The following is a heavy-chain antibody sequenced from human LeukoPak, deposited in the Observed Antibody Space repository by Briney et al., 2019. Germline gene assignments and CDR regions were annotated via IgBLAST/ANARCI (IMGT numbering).Heavy chain of an antibody. CDR1: GYSISSGYY. CDR2: IYHSGST. V-gene: IGHV4-38-2*02. Sequence: SETLSLTCTVSGYSISSGYYWGWIRQPLGKGLEWIGSIYHSGSTYYNPSLKSRVTISVDTSKNQFSLKLSSVTAADTAVYYCARERGGSYSYGYFDYWGQGTLVTVSS. J-gene: IGHJ4*02. CDR3: ARERGGSYSYGYFDY. D-gene: IGHD5-18*01.